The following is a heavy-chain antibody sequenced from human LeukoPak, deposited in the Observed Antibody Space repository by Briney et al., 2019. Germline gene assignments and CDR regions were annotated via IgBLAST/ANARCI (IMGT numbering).Heavy chain of an antibody. CDR1: GYTFTSYG. V-gene: IGHV1-18*01. J-gene: IGHJ5*02. CDR2: ISPYNGNT. D-gene: IGHD4-11*01. Sequence: ASVKVSCKASGYTFTSYGISWVRQAPGQGLEWMGWISPYNGNTNYAQKLQGRVTMTTDTSTSTAYMELRSLRSDDTAVYYCARSYRNGNWFDPWGQGTLVTVSS. CDR3: ARSYRNGNWFDP.